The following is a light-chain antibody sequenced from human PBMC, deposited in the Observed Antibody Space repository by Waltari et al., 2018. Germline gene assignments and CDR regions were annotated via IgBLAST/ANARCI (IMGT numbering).Light chain of an antibody. Sequence: QSALTQPPSASGSPGQSVTISCTGTSSDVGGYNYVSWSQQHPGKAPKIMIYGVNKRPSGVPDRFSGSKSGNTASLTVSGLQAEDEADYYCSSYAGSSTPLYVFGTGTKVTVL. J-gene: IGLJ1*01. CDR1: SSDVGGYNY. V-gene: IGLV2-8*01. CDR3: SSYAGSSTPLYV. CDR2: GVN.